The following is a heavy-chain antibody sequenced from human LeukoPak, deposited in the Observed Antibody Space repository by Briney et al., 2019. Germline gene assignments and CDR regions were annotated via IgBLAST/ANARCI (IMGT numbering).Heavy chain of an antibody. V-gene: IGHV4-30-4*07. CDR3: AREGRSGYYNDRYFDL. D-gene: IGHD3-22*01. CDR1: GGSISSGGYS. J-gene: IGHJ2*01. CDR2: IYYSGST. Sequence: PSETLSLTCAVSGGSISSGGYSWSWIRQPPGKGLEWIGYIYYSGSTYYNPSLKSRVTISVDTSKNQFSLKLSSVAAADTAVYYCAREGRSGYYNDRYFDLWGRGTLVTVSS.